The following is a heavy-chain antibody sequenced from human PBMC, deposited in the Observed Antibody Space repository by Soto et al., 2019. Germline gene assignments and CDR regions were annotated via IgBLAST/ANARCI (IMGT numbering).Heavy chain of an antibody. Sequence: EVRLVESGGGLVQPGGSLTLSCAASGFTFNNYAMTWVRQAPGKGLEWVSTISGSGDTTYYADSVKGRFTISRDTSKNTLYLQMNILTAGDTAIYYCARNLSVSGLDAFDSWGQGTMVTVSS. CDR1: GFTFNNYA. D-gene: IGHD6-19*01. J-gene: IGHJ3*02. CDR3: ARNLSVSGLDAFDS. V-gene: IGHV3-23*04. CDR2: ISGSGDTT.